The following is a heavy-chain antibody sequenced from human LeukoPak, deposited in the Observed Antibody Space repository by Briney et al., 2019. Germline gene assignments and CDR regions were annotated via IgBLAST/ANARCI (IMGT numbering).Heavy chain of an antibody. Sequence: GGSLRLSCAASGFTFSSYAMHWVRQAPGKGLEWVAVISYDGSNKYYADSMKGRFTISRDNAKNSLYLQMNSLRAEDTAVYYCARDPRPYCSGGSCYPHWYYDLWGRGTLVTVSS. CDR2: ISYDGSNK. J-gene: IGHJ2*01. CDR3: ARDPRPYCSGGSCYPHWYYDL. CDR1: GFTFSSYA. V-gene: IGHV3-30-3*01. D-gene: IGHD2-15*01.